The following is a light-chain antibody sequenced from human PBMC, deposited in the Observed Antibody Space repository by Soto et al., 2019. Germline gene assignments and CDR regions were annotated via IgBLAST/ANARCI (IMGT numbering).Light chain of an antibody. V-gene: IGKV1-27*01. CDR1: QGITNY. CDR3: QSYNNVPSIT. J-gene: IGKJ5*01. Sequence: DIQMTQSPSSLSASVGDRVTITCRATQGITNYLAWYQQKPGKVPKLLIYAASSLQSGVPSRFSGSGSGTDFTLTIGSLQPEAVATSYCQSYNNVPSITFGQGTRLEIK. CDR2: AAS.